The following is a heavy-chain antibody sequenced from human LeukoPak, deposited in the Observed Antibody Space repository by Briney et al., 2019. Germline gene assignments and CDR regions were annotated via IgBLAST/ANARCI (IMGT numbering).Heavy chain of an antibody. J-gene: IGHJ4*02. D-gene: IGHD3-9*01. CDR2: ILGSGRSA. V-gene: IGHV3-23*01. Sequence: PGASLRLSCAASGITFNNYVMTWVRQAPGKGLEWVSAILGSGRSAYYADSVKGRFTISRDNSKNSLFLQMNSLRVEDTALYYCSKWGDYDVLTGYYDSDFWGQGTLVTVSA. CDR1: GITFNNYV. CDR3: SKWGDYDVLTGYYDSDF.